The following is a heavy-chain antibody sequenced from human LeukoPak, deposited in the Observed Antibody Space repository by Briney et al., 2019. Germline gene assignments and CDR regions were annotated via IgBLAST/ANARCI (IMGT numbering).Heavy chain of an antibody. CDR2: INPNNGGT. D-gene: IGHD5-12*01. V-gene: IGHV1-2*02. J-gene: IGHJ4*02. Sequence: ASVTVSCTASGYSFTSFYVHWVRQAPGQGPEWMGWINPNNGGTNYARQFQGRVTLTRDTSINTAYMDLTRLTSDDTAVYYCARVEARSSDDSGYPFWGQGTLVTVSS. CDR1: GYSFTSFY. CDR3: ARVEARSSDDSGYPF.